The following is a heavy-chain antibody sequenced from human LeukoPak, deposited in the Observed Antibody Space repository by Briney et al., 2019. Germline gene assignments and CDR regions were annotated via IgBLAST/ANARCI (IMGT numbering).Heavy chain of an antibody. V-gene: IGHV3-48*03. D-gene: IGHD6-13*01. CDR2: ISTSGSTF. CDR3: ARGGIAAAGPFDY. Sequence: GGSLRLSCEASGFTFSSYEMNWVRQAPGKGLEWISYISTSGSTFYYADSVMGRFTISRDNAKNTLYLQMNSLRAEDTAVYYCARGGIAAAGPFDYWGQGTLVTDSS. J-gene: IGHJ4*02. CDR1: GFTFSSYE.